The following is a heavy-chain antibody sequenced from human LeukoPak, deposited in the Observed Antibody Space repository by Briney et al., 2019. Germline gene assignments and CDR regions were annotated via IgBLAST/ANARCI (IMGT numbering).Heavy chain of an antibody. CDR3: TRFTIFGVKGFDC. CDR1: GFTFSGSA. Sequence: GGSLKLSCAASGFTFSGSAMHWVRQASGKGLEWVGRIRSKANSYATAYAASVKGRFTISRDDSKNTAYLQMNSLKTEDTAVYYCTRFTIFGVKGFDCWGQGTLVTISS. D-gene: IGHD3-3*01. CDR2: IRSKANSYAT. V-gene: IGHV3-73*01. J-gene: IGHJ4*02.